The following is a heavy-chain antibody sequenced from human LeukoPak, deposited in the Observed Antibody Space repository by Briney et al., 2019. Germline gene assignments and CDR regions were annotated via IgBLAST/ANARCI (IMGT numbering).Heavy chain of an antibody. CDR3: ANRPAKQGAFDI. D-gene: IGHD4/OR15-4a*01. CDR2: ISAYNGNT. J-gene: IGHJ3*02. CDR1: GYTFTSYG. Sequence: ASVKVSCKASGYTFTSYGISWVRQAPGQGLEWMGWISAYNGNTNYAQKFQGRVTITTDESTSTAYMELSSLRSEDTAVYYCANRPAKQGAFDIWGQGTMVTVPS. V-gene: IGHV1-18*01.